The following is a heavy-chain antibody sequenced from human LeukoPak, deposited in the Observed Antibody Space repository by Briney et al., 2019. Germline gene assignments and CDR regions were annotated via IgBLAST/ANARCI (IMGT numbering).Heavy chain of an antibody. CDR2: IYYSGGT. CDR1: GGSLSSYY. Sequence: SETLSLTCTVSGGSLSSYYWSWIRQPPGKGLEWIGYIYYSGGTNYNPSLKSRVTISVDTSKNQFSLKLSSVTAADTAVYYCASSYYGSGSPNFDYWGQGTLVTVSS. J-gene: IGHJ4*02. CDR3: ASSYYGSGSPNFDY. V-gene: IGHV4-59*08. D-gene: IGHD3-10*01.